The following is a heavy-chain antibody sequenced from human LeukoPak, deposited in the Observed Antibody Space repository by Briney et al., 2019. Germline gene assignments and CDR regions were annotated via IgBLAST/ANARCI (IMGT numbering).Heavy chain of an antibody. V-gene: IGHV4-34*01. CDR2: INHSGST. CDR1: GGSFSGYY. Sequence: PSETLSLACAVYGGSFSGYYWSWIRQPPGKGLEWIGEINHSGSTNYNPSLKSRVTISVDTSKNQFSLKLSSVTAADTAVYYCATLPRYDSSGYYYARPFDYWGQGTLVTVSS. CDR3: ATLPRYDSSGYYYARPFDY. D-gene: IGHD3-22*01. J-gene: IGHJ4*02.